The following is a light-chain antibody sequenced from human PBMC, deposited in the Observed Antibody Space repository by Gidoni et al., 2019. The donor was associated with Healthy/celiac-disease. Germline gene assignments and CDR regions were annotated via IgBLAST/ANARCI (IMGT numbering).Light chain of an antibody. CDR2: DAS. V-gene: IGKV1-33*01. J-gene: IGKJ5*01. CDR3: QQYDNLPIT. CDR1: QDISNY. Sequence: DLQMAPSPSSLSASGGDRVTITCQASQDISNYLNWYQQKTGKAPKLLIYDASNLETGVPSRFSGSGSGTDFTFTISSLQPEDIATYYCQQYDNLPITFGQGTRLEIK.